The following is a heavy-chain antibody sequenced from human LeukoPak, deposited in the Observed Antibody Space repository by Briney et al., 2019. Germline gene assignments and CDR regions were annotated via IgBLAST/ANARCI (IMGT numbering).Heavy chain of an antibody. V-gene: IGHV3-11*01. CDR1: GFTFSDYY. J-gene: IGHJ5*02. CDR2: ISGSGRTI. Sequence: GGSLRLSCAASGFTFSDYYMNWISQAPGKGLEWVSYISGSGRTIYHADSVKGRFTISRDNAKNSLYLQMNSLRAEDTAVYCARDGTAAWGRFDPWGQGTLVTVSS. CDR3: ARDGTAAWGRFDP. D-gene: IGHD3-16*01.